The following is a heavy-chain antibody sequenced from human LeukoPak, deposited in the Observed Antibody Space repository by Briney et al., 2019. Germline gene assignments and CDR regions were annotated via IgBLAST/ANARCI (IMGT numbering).Heavy chain of an antibody. V-gene: IGHV3-11*01. CDR3: AAYRGAHHKTFDY. D-gene: IGHD1-26*01. CDR2: IKHIGPTT. CDR1: GFTFNDYY. Sequence: GGSLRLSCAASGFTFNDYYMTWIRQAPGKGLEWVSTIKHIGPTTYYADSVKGRFTISRDNAKNSLDLQMNSLRAEDTAVYYCAAYRGAHHKTFDYWGQGTLVTVSS. J-gene: IGHJ4*02.